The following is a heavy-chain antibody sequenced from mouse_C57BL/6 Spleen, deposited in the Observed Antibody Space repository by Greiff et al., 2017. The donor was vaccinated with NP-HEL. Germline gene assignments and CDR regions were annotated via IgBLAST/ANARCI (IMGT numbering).Heavy chain of an antibody. CDR1: GFSLTSYG. Sequence: QVQLKESGPGLVQPSQSLSITCTVSGFSLTSYGVHWVRQSPGKGLEWLGVIWSGGSTDYNAAFISRLSISKDNSKSQVFFKMNSLQADDTAIYYCAREFYYGSSYPYAMDYRGQGTSVTGSS. CDR3: AREFYYGSSYPYAMDY. V-gene: IGHV2-2*01. J-gene: IGHJ4*01. D-gene: IGHD1-1*01. CDR2: IWSGGST.